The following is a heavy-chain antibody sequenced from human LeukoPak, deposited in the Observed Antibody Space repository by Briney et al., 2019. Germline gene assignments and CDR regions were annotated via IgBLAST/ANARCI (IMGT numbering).Heavy chain of an antibody. CDR3: RHGNSSGDY. Sequence: GGSLRLSCAASGFTFSDYYMSWIRQAPGKGLVWVSRINVDGSTTVYADSVKGRFTISRDNAKNALYLQMNSLRAEDTAVYYCRHGNSSGDYWGQGTLVTVSS. V-gene: IGHV3-74*01. J-gene: IGHJ4*02. CDR1: GFTFSDYY. CDR2: INVDGSTT. D-gene: IGHD6-6*01.